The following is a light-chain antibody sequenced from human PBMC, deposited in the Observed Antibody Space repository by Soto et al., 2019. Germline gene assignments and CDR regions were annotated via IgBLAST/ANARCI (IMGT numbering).Light chain of an antibody. CDR2: AAS. CDR3: QQSYSTPRT. J-gene: IGKJ1*01. V-gene: IGKV1-39*01. CDR1: QSISSY. Sequence: DIQVTQSASSLSASVGDSVTITCRASQSISSYLNWYQQKPGKAPKLLIYAASSLQSGVPSRFSGSGSGTDFTLTISSLQPEDFATYYCQQSYSTPRTFGQGTKVDIK.